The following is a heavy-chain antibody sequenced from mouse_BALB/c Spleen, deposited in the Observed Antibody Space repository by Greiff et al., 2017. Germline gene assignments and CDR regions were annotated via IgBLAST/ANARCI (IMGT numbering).Heavy chain of an antibody. D-gene: IGHD2-1*01. CDR1: GYTFTDYY. CDR2: IYPGSGNT. Sequence: VQLQQSGAELARPGASVKLSCKASGYTFTDYYINWVKQRTGQGLEWIGEIYPGSGNTYYNEKFKGKATLTADKSSSTAYMQLSSLTSEDSAVYFCARENGNYFDYWGQGTTLTVSS. V-gene: IGHV1-77*01. CDR3: ARENGNYFDY. J-gene: IGHJ2*01.